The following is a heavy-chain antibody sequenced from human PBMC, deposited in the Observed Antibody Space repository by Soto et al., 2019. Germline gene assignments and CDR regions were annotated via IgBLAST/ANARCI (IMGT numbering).Heavy chain of an antibody. V-gene: IGHV1-8*01. Sequence: ASVKVSCKASGYSFTSNDINWVRQATGQGLEWMGWMNPKSGNTNLAQNFQGRLTMTRNTSTSTAYMELSSLKTDDTAVYYCARGQYGGYSYGRLYFDYWGQGTLVTVSS. CDR1: GYSFTSND. J-gene: IGHJ4*02. CDR2: MNPKSGNT. D-gene: IGHD5-18*01. CDR3: ARGQYGGYSYGRLYFDY.